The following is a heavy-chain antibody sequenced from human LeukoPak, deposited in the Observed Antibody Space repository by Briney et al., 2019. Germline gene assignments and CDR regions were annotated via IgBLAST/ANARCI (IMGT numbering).Heavy chain of an antibody. CDR2: IYYSGST. Sequence: SETLSLTCTVSGGSISSYYWSWIRQPPGKGLEWIGYIYYSGSTNYNPSLKSRVTISVDTSKNQFSLKLSSVTAADTAVYYCAGRGYYDSSGYYQLDYWGQGTLVTVSS. CDR1: GGSISSYY. D-gene: IGHD3-22*01. V-gene: IGHV4-59*12. J-gene: IGHJ4*02. CDR3: AGRGYYDSSGYYQLDY.